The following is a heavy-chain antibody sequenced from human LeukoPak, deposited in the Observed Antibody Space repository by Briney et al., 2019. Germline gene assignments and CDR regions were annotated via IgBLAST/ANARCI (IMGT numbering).Heavy chain of an antibody. D-gene: IGHD3-10*01. CDR3: ARSFRRYGMDV. Sequence: GGSLRLSCAASGFIFSSFEMSWVRQAPGKGLQWVSYIDSSGNTRYYADSVKGRFTISRDNARNSLYLQMNSLRVEDTAVYYCARSFRRYGMDVWGQGTTVTVSS. J-gene: IGHJ6*02. V-gene: IGHV3-48*03. CDR1: GFIFSSFE. CDR2: IDSSGNTR.